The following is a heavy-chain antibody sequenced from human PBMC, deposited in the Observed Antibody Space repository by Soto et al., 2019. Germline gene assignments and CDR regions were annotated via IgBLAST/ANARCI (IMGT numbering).Heavy chain of an antibody. J-gene: IGHJ4*02. Sequence: GGSLRLSCVASGFTFDNYWIHWVRQAPGKGLVWVSHISPDGSTPTYADSVKGRFTISRDNVKNTVFLELNSLRVEDTAVYYCVRPMRTGSTGDYWGQGTLVTVSS. CDR2: ISPDGSTP. V-gene: IGHV3-74*01. D-gene: IGHD1-7*01. CDR3: VRPMRTGSTGDY. CDR1: GFTFDNYW.